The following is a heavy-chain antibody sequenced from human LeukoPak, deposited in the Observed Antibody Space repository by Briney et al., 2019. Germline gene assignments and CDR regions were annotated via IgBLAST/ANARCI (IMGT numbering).Heavy chain of an antibody. CDR3: ARGPRYSGYAT. CDR2: IYYSGST. D-gene: IGHD5-12*01. Sequence: ASETLSLTCTVSGGSISSSSYYWGWIRQPPGKGLEWIGSIYYSGSTYYNPSLKSRVTISVDTSKNQFSLKLSSVTAADTAVYYCARGPRYSGYATWGQGTLVTVSS. J-gene: IGHJ4*02. CDR1: GGSISSSSYY. V-gene: IGHV4-39*07.